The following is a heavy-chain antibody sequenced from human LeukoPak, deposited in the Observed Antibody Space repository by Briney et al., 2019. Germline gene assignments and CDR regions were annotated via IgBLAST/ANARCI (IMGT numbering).Heavy chain of an antibody. J-gene: IGHJ5*02. Sequence: PGGSLRLSCAASGFTFSSYAMSWVRQAPGKGLEWVSAISGSGGSTYYADSVKGRFTISRDNSKNTLYLQMNSLRAEDTAVYYCAKDPDSSWYGSNWFDPWGQGTLVTVSS. CDR1: GFTFSSYA. CDR3: AKDPDSSWYGSNWFDP. V-gene: IGHV3-23*01. D-gene: IGHD6-13*01. CDR2: ISGSGGST.